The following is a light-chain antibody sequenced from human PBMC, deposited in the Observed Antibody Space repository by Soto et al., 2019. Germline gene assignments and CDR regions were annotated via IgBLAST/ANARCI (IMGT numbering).Light chain of an antibody. V-gene: IGLV1-40*01. Sequence: QSVLTQPPSVSGAPGQRVTISCTGSSSNIGAGYDVHWYQQLPGTAPKLLIYGNSNRPSGVPDRFSGSKSGTSASLAITGLHAEDEADYYCQSYDSTWVVFGTGTKLTVL. CDR1: SSNIGAGYD. CDR2: GNS. CDR3: QSYDSTWVV. J-gene: IGLJ1*01.